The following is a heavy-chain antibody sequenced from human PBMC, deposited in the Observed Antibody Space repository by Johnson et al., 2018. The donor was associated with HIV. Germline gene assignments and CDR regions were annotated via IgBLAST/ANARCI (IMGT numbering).Heavy chain of an antibody. J-gene: IGHJ3*02. CDR2: ISDDGSNK. D-gene: IGHD4-17*01. V-gene: IGHV3-30-3*01. CDR3: ARDWDYAHAFDI. Sequence: VQLLESGGGVVQPGRSLRLSCAASGFTFSSYAMHWVRQAPGKGLEWVAVISDDGSNKYYADFVKGRFTISRDNSKNTLYLQMSSLRVYDTAVYFCARDWDYAHAFDIWGQGTMVTVSS. CDR1: GFTFSSYA.